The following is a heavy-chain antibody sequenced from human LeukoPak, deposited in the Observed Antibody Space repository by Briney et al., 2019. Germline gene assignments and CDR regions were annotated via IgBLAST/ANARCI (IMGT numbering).Heavy chain of an antibody. J-gene: IGHJ4*02. CDR1: GFTFSSYA. Sequence: GGSLRLSCAASGFTFSSYAMTWVRQAPGKGLEWVSAISASGGSTYYADSVKGRLTISRDNAKNSLYLQMTSLRAEDTAVYYCARQATRSSYYFDYWGQGTLVTVSS. CDR2: ISASGGST. V-gene: IGHV3-23*01. D-gene: IGHD1-26*01. CDR3: ARQATRSSYYFDY.